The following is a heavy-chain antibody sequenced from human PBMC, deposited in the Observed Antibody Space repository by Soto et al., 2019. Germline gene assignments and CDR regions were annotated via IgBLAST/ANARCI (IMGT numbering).Heavy chain of an antibody. CDR3: AKDLHSSGLDY. Sequence: GGSRRLSCAASGFTFSSYGMHWVRQAPGKGLEWVAVISYDGSNKYYADSVKGRFTISRDNSKNTLYLQMNSLRAEDTAVYYCAKDLHSSGLDYWGQRTLVTVSS. D-gene: IGHD3-22*01. J-gene: IGHJ4*02. CDR1: GFTFSSYG. V-gene: IGHV3-30*18. CDR2: ISYDGSNK.